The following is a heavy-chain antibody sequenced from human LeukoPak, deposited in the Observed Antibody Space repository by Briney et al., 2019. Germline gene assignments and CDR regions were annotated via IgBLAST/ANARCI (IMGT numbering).Heavy chain of an antibody. CDR2: ISSSGDNI. D-gene: IGHD3-3*01. Sequence: PGGSLRLSCAASEFTFSNAMSWVRQAPGKELEWVSSISSSGDNIHYVDSLKGRFTISRDNAKNSLFLQMNGLRVEDTAVYYCARDVNTIYGRYFDYWGQGTVVAVSS. J-gene: IGHJ4*02. CDR3: ARDVNTIYGRYFDY. V-gene: IGHV3-21*01. CDR1: EFTFSNA.